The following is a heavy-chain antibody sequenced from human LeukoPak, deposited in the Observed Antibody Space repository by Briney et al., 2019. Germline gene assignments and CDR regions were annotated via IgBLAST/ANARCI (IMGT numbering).Heavy chain of an antibody. Sequence: GGTLSLTCAASGVTISRNRKSWFRQAPGKGLEWVANIKQDGSDKYYVDSVKGRFTISRDNSKNTLYLQMNSLRAEDTAVYYCASSNTEGCTYGSADYWGQGTLVTVSS. V-gene: IGHV3-7*02. CDR2: IKQDGSDK. CDR1: GVTISRNR. J-gene: IGHJ4*02. CDR3: ASSNTEGCTYGSADY. D-gene: IGHD5-24*01.